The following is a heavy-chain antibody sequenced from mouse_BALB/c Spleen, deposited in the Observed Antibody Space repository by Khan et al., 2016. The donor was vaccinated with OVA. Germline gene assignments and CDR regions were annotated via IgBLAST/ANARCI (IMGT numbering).Heavy chain of an antibody. Sequence: EVQLQESGPGLVKPSQSLSLTCSVTGYSITSGYYWNLIRQFPGNKLEWMGYISYDGSNNYNPSLKNRISITRDTSTNQFFLQLNSVTTEDTATYYCARDSYGNYYFDDWGEGTTLTVAS. D-gene: IGHD2-1*01. V-gene: IGHV3-6*02. CDR3: ARDSYGNYYFDD. CDR1: GYSITSGYY. J-gene: IGHJ2*01. CDR2: ISYDGSN.